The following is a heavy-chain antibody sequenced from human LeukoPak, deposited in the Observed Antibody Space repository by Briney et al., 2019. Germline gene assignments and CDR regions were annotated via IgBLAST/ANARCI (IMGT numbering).Heavy chain of an antibody. CDR1: GYTFTSYY. CDR2: IIPIFGTA. Sequence: SVKVSCKASGYTFTSYYMHWVRQAPGQGLEWMGGIIPIFGTANYAQKFQGRVTITADESTSTAYMELSSLRSEDTAVYYCARVDAYYDILTGYPIWGQGTLVTVSS. D-gene: IGHD3-9*01. J-gene: IGHJ4*02. CDR3: ARVDAYYDILTGYPI. V-gene: IGHV1-69*13.